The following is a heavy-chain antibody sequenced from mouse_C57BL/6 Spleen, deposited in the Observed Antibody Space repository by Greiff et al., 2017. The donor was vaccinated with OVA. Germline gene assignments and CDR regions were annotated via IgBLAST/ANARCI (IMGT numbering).Heavy chain of an antibody. D-gene: IGHD2-10*01. V-gene: IGHV3-6*01. CDR1: GYSITSGYY. CDR3: ARDAYLYFDY. Sequence: EVKLQESGPGLVKPSQSLSLTCSVTGYSITSGYYWNWIRQFPGNKLEWMGYISYDGSNNYNPSLKNRISITRDTSKNQFFLKLNSVTTEDTATYYCARDAYLYFDYWGQGTTLTVSS. CDR2: ISYDGSN. J-gene: IGHJ2*01.